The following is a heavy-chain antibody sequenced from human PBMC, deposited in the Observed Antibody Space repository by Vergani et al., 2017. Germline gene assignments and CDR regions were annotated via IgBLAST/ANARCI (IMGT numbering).Heavy chain of an antibody. CDR1: GGSISSYY. J-gene: IGHJ4*02. V-gene: IGHV4-59*12. CDR3: ARIPRGYCSSVICFPFDH. D-gene: IGHD2-2*01. Sequence: QVQLQESGPGLVKPSETLSLTCTVSGGSISSYYWSWIRQPPGKGLEWIGYIYHSGSAYYNPSLESRVTMSVDTSKNQFSLNLNSVTASDTAVYYCARIPRGYCSSVICFPFDHWGQGSLVTVSS. CDR2: IYHSGSA.